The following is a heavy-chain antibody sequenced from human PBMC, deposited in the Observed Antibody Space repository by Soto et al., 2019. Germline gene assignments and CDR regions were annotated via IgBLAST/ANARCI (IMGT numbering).Heavy chain of an antibody. V-gene: IGHV4-30-2*01. CDR1: GGSISSGGYS. CDR3: ARVPSP. Sequence: SETLSLTCAVSGGSISSGGYSWSWIRQPPGKGLEWIGYTYHSGSTYYNPSLKSRVTISVDRSKNQFSLKLSSVTAAATAVYYCARVPSPWGQGTLVTVSS. CDR2: TYHSGST. J-gene: IGHJ5*02.